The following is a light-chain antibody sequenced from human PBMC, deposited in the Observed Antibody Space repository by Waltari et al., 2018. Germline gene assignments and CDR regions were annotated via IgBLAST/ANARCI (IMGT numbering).Light chain of an antibody. CDR3: QQYGSSPRT. J-gene: IGKJ1*01. CDR2: GAS. Sequence: EIVLTQSPGTLSLSPGERATLSCGASQSVGSSYLAWYQQKPGQAPRLLIYGASSRATGIPDRFSGSGSGTDFTLTISRLEPEDFAVYFCQQYGSSPRTFGQGTKVEI. CDR1: QSVGSSY. V-gene: IGKV3-20*01.